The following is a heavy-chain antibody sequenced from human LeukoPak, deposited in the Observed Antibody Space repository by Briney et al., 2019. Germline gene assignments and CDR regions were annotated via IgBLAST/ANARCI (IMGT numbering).Heavy chain of an antibody. Sequence: GGSLRLSCAVSGFTFTNYWMSWVRQAPGKGLEWVASIKQDASDKYYVDSVKGRFTISRDNAKNSLFLQMISLRAEDTALYYCVRDPLDYWGQGILVTVSS. CDR1: GFTFTNYW. CDR3: VRDPLDY. J-gene: IGHJ4*02. CDR2: IKQDASDK. V-gene: IGHV3-7*01.